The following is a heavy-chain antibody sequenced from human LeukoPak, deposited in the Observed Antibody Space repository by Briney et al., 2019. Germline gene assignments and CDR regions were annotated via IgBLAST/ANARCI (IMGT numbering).Heavy chain of an antibody. CDR1: GFTFSTYA. CDR2: ISSGGSIT. J-gene: IGHJ4*02. Sequence: GGSLRLSCAASGFTFSTYAMTWVRQAPGKGLEWVSTISSGGSITYYADSVKGRFTVSRDNSKNTLYLQMNSLRAEDTAVYYCAKTKGVTLVRYFDYWGQGTLVTVSS. V-gene: IGHV3-23*01. D-gene: IGHD3-10*01. CDR3: AKTKGVTLVRYFDY.